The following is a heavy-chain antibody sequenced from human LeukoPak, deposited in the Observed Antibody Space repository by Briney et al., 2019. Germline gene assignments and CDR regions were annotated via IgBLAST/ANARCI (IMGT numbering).Heavy chain of an antibody. D-gene: IGHD2-8*01. CDR2: ISTSGSIT. CDR3: AKAPGGSLKYFDY. J-gene: IGHJ4*02. CDR1: GFTFSRYA. Sequence: PGGSLRLSCAASGFTFSRYAMSWVRQAPGKGLEWVSSISTSGSITDYADSVKGRFTVSRDNSKNTLYLQMNSLRAEDTAVYYCAKAPGGSLKYFDYWGQGTLVTVSS. V-gene: IGHV3-23*01.